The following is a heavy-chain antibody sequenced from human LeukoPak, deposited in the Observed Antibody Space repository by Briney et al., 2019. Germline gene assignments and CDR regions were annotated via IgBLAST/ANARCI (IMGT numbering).Heavy chain of an antibody. CDR2: INGGGVRT. D-gene: IGHD5-12*01. Sequence: GGSLRLSCAASGFTFSDYAMSWVRQAPGKGLEWVSSINGGGVRTYYADSVKGRFTISRDKSMSTLYLHMNSLRGEDTAVYYCAKGRGYNYVNWFDPWGQGALVTVSS. J-gene: IGHJ5*02. CDR3: AKGRGYNYVNWFDP. CDR1: GFTFSDYA. V-gene: IGHV3-23*01.